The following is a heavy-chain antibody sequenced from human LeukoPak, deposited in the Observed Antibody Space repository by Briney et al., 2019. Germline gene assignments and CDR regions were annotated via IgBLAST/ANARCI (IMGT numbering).Heavy chain of an antibody. CDR3: ATDKLSRYYFDY. V-gene: IGHV1-24*01. D-gene: IGHD2/OR15-2a*01. Sequence: ASVNVSCKVSGYTLTELSLHWVRQAPGKGLEWMGGFDPEDGETIYAQKFQGRLIMAEVTSTDTAYMELSSLRSEDTAVYYCATDKLSRYYFDYWGQGTLVTVSS. CDR2: FDPEDGET. J-gene: IGHJ4*02. CDR1: GYTLTELS.